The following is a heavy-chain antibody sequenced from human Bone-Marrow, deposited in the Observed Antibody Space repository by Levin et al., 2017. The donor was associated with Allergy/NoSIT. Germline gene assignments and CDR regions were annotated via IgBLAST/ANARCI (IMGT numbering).Heavy chain of an antibody. D-gene: IGHD3-22*01. CDR3: ARDPDYYDRAFDI. CDR1: GYTFTDYY. CDR2: INPNSGGT. Sequence: GASVKVSCKASGYTFTDYYMNWVRQAPGQGLEWMGWINPNSGGTNYAQKFQGRVTMTRDTSISTAYTELSGLRSDDTAVYYCARDPDYYDRAFDIWGQGTMVTVSS. V-gene: IGHV1-2*02. J-gene: IGHJ3*02.